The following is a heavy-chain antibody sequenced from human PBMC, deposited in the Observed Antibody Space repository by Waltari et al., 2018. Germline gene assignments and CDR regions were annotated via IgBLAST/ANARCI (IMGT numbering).Heavy chain of an antibody. V-gene: IGHV1-69-2*01. CDR2: VDPEDGET. CDR3: ATGGNLENDAFDI. J-gene: IGHJ3*02. CDR1: GYTFTDYY. D-gene: IGHD3-3*01. Sequence: EVQLVQSGAEVKKPGATVKISCKASGYTFTDYYMHWGHQAPGKGLEWMGRVDPEDGETIYAEKFQGRVTITADTSTDTAYMELSSLRSEDTAVYYCATGGNLENDAFDIWGQGTMVTVSS.